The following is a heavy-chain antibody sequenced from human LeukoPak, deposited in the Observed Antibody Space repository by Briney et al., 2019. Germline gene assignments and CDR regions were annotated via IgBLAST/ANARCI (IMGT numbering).Heavy chain of an antibody. V-gene: IGHV3-33*08. CDR1: GFTFSSYG. Sequence: GGSLRLSCAASGFTFSSYGMHWVRQAPGKGLEWVAFIRYDGSNKYYADSVKGRFTISRDNSKNTLYLQMNSLRAEDTAVYYCARRGSSGWTRYFDYWGQGTLVTVSS. D-gene: IGHD6-19*01. CDR2: IRYDGSNK. J-gene: IGHJ4*02. CDR3: ARRGSSGWTRYFDY.